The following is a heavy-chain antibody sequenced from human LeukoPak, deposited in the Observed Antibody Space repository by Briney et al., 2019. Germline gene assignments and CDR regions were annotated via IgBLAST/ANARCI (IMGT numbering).Heavy chain of an antibody. CDR2: FDPEDGET. Sequence: GASVKVSCKVSGYTLTELSMHWMRQAPGKGLEWMGGFDPEDGETIYAQKFQGRVTMTEDTSTDTAYMELSSLRSEDTAVYYCATDLEHSGYGSLDYWGQGTLVTVSS. CDR3: ATDLEHSGYGSLDY. CDR1: GYTLTELS. J-gene: IGHJ4*02. D-gene: IGHD5-12*01. V-gene: IGHV1-24*01.